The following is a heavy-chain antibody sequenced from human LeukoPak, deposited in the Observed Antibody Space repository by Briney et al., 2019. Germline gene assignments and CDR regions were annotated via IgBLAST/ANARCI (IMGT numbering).Heavy chain of an antibody. CDR3: ARGSTWSLAY. J-gene: IGHJ4*02. CDR1: GDSISSYY. D-gene: IGHD2-15*01. V-gene: IGHV4-59*01. Sequence: PSETLSLACTVSGDSISSYYWSWIRQPPGKGLEWIGYMYYSGSTNYNPSLKSRVTISVDTSKNQFSLKLSSVTAADTAVYYCARGSTWSLAYWGQGTLVTVSS. CDR2: MYYSGST.